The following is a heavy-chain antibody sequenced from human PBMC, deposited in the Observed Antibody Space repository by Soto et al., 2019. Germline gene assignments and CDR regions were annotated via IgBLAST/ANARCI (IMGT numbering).Heavy chain of an antibody. CDR3: ARGAITTQSWFDP. Sequence: SETLSLTCIVSGGSISSYFWSWIRQPPGKGLEWIGYFYNSGSTNYNPSLKGRVTISGDTSKNHFSLKMTSVTAADTAVYYCARGAITTQSWFDPWGQGTLVTVSS. V-gene: IGHV4-59*01. D-gene: IGHD4-4*01. J-gene: IGHJ5*02. CDR2: FYNSGST. CDR1: GGSISSYF.